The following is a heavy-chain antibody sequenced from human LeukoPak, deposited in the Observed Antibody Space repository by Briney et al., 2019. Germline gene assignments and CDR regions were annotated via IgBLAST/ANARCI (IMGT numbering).Heavy chain of an antibody. CDR1: VDTLTIYS. J-gene: IGHJ3*01. CDR3: ARVDSTNAFDV. V-gene: IGHV1-18*01. CDR2: ISAYNGNT. Sequence: ASVKVSSKPSVDTLTIYSVGSGPQTPRRRVEWMGCISAYNGNTESARKLQGRLTMTTDTTTSTAYMELRSLSSVDTAVYFCARVDSTNAFDVWGQGTVVTVSS. D-gene: IGHD3-9*01.